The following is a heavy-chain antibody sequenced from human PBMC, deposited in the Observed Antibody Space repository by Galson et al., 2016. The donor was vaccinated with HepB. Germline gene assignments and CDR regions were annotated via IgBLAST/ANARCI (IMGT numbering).Heavy chain of an antibody. CDR2: ISAYNGNT. Sequence: SVKVSCKASGYTFINYGISWVRQAPGQGLEWMGWISAYNGNTNYVQNPQGRVTLTTDTSTSTAYMELRSLRSDDTAVYYCARDTYYDFWSGYFIGYWGQGTLVTVSS. CDR1: GYTFINYG. J-gene: IGHJ4*02. V-gene: IGHV1-18*01. D-gene: IGHD3-3*01. CDR3: ARDTYYDFWSGYFIGY.